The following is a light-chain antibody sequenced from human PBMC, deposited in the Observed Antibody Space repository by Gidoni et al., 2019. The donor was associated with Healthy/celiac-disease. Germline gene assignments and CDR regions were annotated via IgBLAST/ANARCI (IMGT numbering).Light chain of an antibody. V-gene: IGKV3-15*01. CDR1: QSVSSN. J-gene: IGKJ4*01. Sequence: EIVMTQSPATLSVSPGERATLSCRASQSVSSNLAWYQQKPGQVPRLLSYGTAPRATGIPARFSGSGSGTEFTLTISSLQSEDFAVYYCQQYNNWPPLTFGGGTKVEIK. CDR2: GTA. CDR3: QQYNNWPPLT.